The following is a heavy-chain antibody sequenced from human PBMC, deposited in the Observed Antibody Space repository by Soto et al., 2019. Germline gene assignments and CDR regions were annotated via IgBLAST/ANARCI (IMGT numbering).Heavy chain of an antibody. D-gene: IGHD2-15*01. CDR3: AKAEYCSAGSCYSQVAGVCFDY. V-gene: IGHV3-48*01. J-gene: IGHJ4*02. Sequence: GGSLRLSCAASGFTFSSYSMNWVRQAPGKGLEWVSYISSSSTIYYADSVKGRFTITRDNSKNTLLLQMNSLRAEDTAIYYCAKAEYCSAGSCYSQVAGVCFDYWGQGTLVTVSS. CDR2: ISSSSTI. CDR1: GFTFSSYS.